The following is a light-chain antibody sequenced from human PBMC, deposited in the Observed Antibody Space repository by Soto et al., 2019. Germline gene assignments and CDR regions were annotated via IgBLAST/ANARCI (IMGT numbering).Light chain of an antibody. CDR1: QSVGTY. CDR3: QQRSNWPGT. V-gene: IGKV3-11*01. J-gene: IGKJ3*01. CDR2: DAS. Sequence: EIVLTQSPATLSLSPGERAILSCRASQSVGTYLAWYQQKPGQAPRLLIYDASNRATGIPARFGGSGSGTDFPLTINRLEPEDFAVYYCQQRSNWPGTFGPGTKVAIK.